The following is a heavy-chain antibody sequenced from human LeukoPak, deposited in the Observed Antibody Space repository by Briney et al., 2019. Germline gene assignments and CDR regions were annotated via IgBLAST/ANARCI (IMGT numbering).Heavy chain of an antibody. CDR2: INPNSGGT. CDR1: GGTFSSYA. J-gene: IGHJ4*02. D-gene: IGHD2-15*01. CDR3: ATPPECSSGSCLNY. V-gene: IGHV1-2*06. Sequence: ASVKVSCKASGGTFSSYAISWVRQAPGQGLEWMGRINPNSGGTNYAQKFQGRVTMTRDTSISTAYMELSSLRFDDTAVYYCATPPECSSGSCLNYWGQGTLVTVSS.